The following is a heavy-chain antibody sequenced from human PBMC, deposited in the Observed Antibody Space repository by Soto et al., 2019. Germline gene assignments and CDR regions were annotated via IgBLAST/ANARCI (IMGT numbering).Heavy chain of an antibody. CDR1: GFTFSSNS. CDR2: ISDGGDRI. Sequence: GGSLRLSCAASGFTFSSNSMSWVRQAPGEGLEWVSAISDGGDRIYYVDSVKGRFTISRDNSKNKLYLQMDSLRAEDTAVYYCVTLALGKFDYWGQGILVPVSS. V-gene: IGHV3-23*01. D-gene: IGHD1-1*01. CDR3: VTLALGKFDY. J-gene: IGHJ4*02.